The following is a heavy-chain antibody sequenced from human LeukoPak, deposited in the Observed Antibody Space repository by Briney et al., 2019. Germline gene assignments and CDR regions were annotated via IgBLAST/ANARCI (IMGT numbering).Heavy chain of an antibody. D-gene: IGHD2-15*01. CDR1: GFTFSNAW. J-gene: IGHJ5*02. CDR3: TTDAHIVVVVAATGIDP. Sequence: GGSLRLSCAASGFTFSNAWMSWVRLAPGKGLEWVGRIKSKTDGGTAGYAAPVKGRFTISRDDSKNTLYLQMNSLKTEDTAVYYCTTDAHIVVVVAATGIDPWGQGTLVTVSS. CDR2: IKSKTDGGTA. V-gene: IGHV3-15*01.